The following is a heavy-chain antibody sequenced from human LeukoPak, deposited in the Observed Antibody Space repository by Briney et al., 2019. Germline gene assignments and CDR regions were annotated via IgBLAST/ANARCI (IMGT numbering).Heavy chain of an antibody. CDR2: IWYDGSNK. V-gene: IGHV3-33*06. D-gene: IGHD3-10*01. CDR1: GYTFSSYG. J-gene: IGHJ5*02. CDR3: AKEVASMVLGS. Sequence: PGRSLRLSCAASGYTFSSYGMHWVRQAPGKGLEWVAVIWYDGSNKYYADSVKGRFTISRDNSKNTLYLQMNGLRAEDTAVYYCAKEVASMVLGSWGQGTLVTVSS.